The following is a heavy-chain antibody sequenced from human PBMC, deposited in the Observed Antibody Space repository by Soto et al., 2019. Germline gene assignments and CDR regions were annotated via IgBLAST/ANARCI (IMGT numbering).Heavy chain of an antibody. V-gene: IGHV2-5*01. CDR1: GFSLSTSGVG. CDR3: AHNEDSDSPHY. Sequence: QITLKESGPTLVKPTQTLTLTCTFSGFSLSTSGVGVGWIRQPPGKALEWLALIYWNDDKRYSPSLKCRLTIPTVTAKNQLILTMINMDPVDTATYYCAHNEDSDSPHYWGQGTFVTVSS. J-gene: IGHJ4*02. CDR2: IYWNDDK. D-gene: IGHD2-21*02.